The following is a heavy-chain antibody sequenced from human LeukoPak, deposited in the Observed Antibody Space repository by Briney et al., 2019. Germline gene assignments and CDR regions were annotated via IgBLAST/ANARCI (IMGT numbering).Heavy chain of an antibody. V-gene: IGHV4-61*05. J-gene: IGHJ5*02. Sequence: AETLTLTCTVSGGSISSSSYYWGWNPQPPGQGLEAIGRNYGSGSTNDNPSLKSRVTISVDTSKNQFSLKPTSRTDADAALHYCATLDNWFDPGGQGPLVTVS. CDR1: GGSISSSSYY. CDR2: NYGSGST. CDR3: ATLDNWFDP.